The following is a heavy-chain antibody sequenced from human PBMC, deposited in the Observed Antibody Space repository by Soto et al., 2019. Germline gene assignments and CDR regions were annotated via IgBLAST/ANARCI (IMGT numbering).Heavy chain of an antibody. D-gene: IGHD2-2*01. CDR1: GYTFSNYG. V-gene: IGHV1-18*01. J-gene: IGHJ5*02. Sequence: XSVKDSCETSGYTFSNYGTTWGRQAPGQPLEWLGWVSLYSDGTNYAQKFQGRVSMTTDTSTTTAYIELRSLRSDDTAVYYCARVVPGAEAWFGPWGQGTLVTVSS. CDR2: VSLYSDGT. CDR3: ARVVPGAEAWFGP.